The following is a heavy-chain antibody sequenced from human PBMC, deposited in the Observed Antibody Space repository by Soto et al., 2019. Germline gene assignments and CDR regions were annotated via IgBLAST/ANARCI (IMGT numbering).Heavy chain of an antibody. J-gene: IGHJ5*02. D-gene: IGHD2-15*01. Sequence: PSETLSLTCTVSGASISSYYWSWIRQPPGKGLEWIGCIYYSGSTHYNPSLKSRVTISVDTSKNQFSLKVSSVTAADTAVYYCARDLKEYCSDGKCNWFDPWGQGTLVTVSS. CDR2: IYYSGST. V-gene: IGHV4-59*12. CDR3: ARDLKEYCSDGKCNWFDP. CDR1: GASISSYY.